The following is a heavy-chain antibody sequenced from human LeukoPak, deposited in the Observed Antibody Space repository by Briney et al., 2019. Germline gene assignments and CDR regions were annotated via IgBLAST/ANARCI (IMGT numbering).Heavy chain of an antibody. D-gene: IGHD3-3*01. CDR3: ARLSPRSWSGYFVLDY. CDR2: INQDGSEK. V-gene: IGHV3-7*01. Sequence: PGGSLRLSCAASGFTFSSYWMSWVRQAPGKGLEWVANINQDGSEKYYVDSVKGRFTISRDNAKNSVYLQMDSLRAEDTAVYYCARLSPRSWSGYFVLDYWGQGTLVTVSS. CDR1: GFTFSSYW. J-gene: IGHJ4*02.